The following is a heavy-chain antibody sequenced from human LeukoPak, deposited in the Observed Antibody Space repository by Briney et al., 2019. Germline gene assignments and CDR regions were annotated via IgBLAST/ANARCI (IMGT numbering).Heavy chain of an antibody. D-gene: IGHD2-2*03. Sequence: PGGSLRLSCVASGFTFSSYSMNWVRQAPGKGLEWVSSISSSSSYIYYADSVKGRFTISRDDAKNSLYLQMNSLRAEDTAVYYCARAVGAGYCSSTSCYINWFDPWGQGTLVTVSS. CDR3: ARAVGAGYCSSTSCYINWFDP. J-gene: IGHJ5*02. V-gene: IGHV3-21*01. CDR1: GFTFSSYS. CDR2: ISSSSSYI.